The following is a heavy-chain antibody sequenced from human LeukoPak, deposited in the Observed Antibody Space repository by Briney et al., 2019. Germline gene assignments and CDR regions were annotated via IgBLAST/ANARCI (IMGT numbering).Heavy chain of an antibody. CDR1: GFTFSNYW. V-gene: IGHV3-7*01. Sequence: PGGSLRLSCEGSGFTFSNYWMGWVRQAPGKGLQWVANIKTDGSEKYYVDSVKGRFTISRDNAKNSLYLQMNSLRAEDTAVYFCARGIRSDWHILGNDYFYYYMDVWGKGTTVTVSS. CDR3: ARGIRSDWHILGNDYFYYYMDV. CDR2: IKTDGSEK. J-gene: IGHJ6*03. D-gene: IGHD7-27*01.